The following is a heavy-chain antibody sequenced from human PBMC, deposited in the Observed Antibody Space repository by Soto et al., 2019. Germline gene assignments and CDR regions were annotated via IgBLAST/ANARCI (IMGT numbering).Heavy chain of an antibody. D-gene: IGHD1-7*01. CDR1: GGSISSGDYY. CDR2: IYYSGST. Sequence: SETLSLTCTVSGGSISSGDYYWSWIRQPPGKGLEWTGYIYYSGSTYYNPSLKSRVTISVDTSKNQFSLKLSSVTAADTAVYYCARAVYNWHYYFDYWGQGTMVTVYS. CDR3: ARAVYNWHYYFDY. J-gene: IGHJ4*02. V-gene: IGHV4-30-4*01.